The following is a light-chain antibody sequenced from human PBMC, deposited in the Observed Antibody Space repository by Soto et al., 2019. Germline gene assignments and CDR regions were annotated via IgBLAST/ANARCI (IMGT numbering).Light chain of an antibody. CDR1: SSDVGAYNY. V-gene: IGLV2-8*01. Sequence: QSALTQPPSASGSPGQSVTISCTGTSSDVGAYNYVSWYQQHPGKAHKLMISEVNNRPSGVPDRFSGSKSGNTASLTVSGLQPEYEADYYCSSYGGPNNSNYVFGTGTKVTVL. J-gene: IGLJ1*01. CDR2: EVN. CDR3: SSYGGPNNSNYV.